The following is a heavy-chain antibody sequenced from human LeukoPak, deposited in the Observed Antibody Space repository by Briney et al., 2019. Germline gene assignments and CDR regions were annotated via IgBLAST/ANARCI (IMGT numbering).Heavy chain of an antibody. D-gene: IGHD3-10*01. Sequence: PGGSLRLSSAPPGFSLTSSWMHSVRHAPGEGLGWVPRINSDGISTSYADSVKGRFTIARDNAKSALYLQMDSLRADDTAVYYYAKGGAPVIEYWGQGALVTVSP. CDR3: AKGGAPVIEY. CDR1: GFSLTSSW. J-gene: IGHJ4*02. V-gene: IGHV3-74*01. CDR2: INSDGIST.